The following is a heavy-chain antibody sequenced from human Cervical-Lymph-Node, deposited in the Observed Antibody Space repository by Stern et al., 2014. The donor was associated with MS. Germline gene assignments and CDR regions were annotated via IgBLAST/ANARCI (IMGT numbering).Heavy chain of an antibody. CDR3: TIGKFCSTTSCYFTDL. D-gene: IGHD2-2*01. V-gene: IGHV1-2*06. CDR1: GYSFRDYY. CDR2: INPYSGGT. Sequence: QVQLVQSGAEVKKPGASVKVSCKASGYSFRDYYIHWVRQAPGQGLEWMGRINPYSGGTNYAQKFQGRVTMTRDTSISTAYIELNRLRYDDPAVFYCTIGKFCSTTSCYFTDLWGQGTLVTVSS. J-gene: IGHJ5*02.